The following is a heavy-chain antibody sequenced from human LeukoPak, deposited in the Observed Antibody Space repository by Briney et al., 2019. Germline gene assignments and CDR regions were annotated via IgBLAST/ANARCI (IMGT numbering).Heavy chain of an antibody. D-gene: IGHD3-10*01. Sequence: SETLSLTCAVYGGSFSGYYWSWIRQPPGKGLEWIGEINHSGSTNYNPSLKSRVTISVDTSKNQFSLKLSSVTAADTAVYYCARHGGDYYYGSGSYFDYWGQGTLVTVSS. CDR3: ARHGGDYYYGSGSYFDY. V-gene: IGHV4-34*01. J-gene: IGHJ4*02. CDR1: GGSFSGYY. CDR2: INHSGST.